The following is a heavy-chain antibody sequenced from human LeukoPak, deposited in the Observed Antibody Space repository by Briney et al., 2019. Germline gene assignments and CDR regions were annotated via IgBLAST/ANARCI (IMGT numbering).Heavy chain of an antibody. V-gene: IGHV3-13*01. CDR3: VREARGYHYTYFDY. CDR2: IASGFQT. CDR1: GFTLGSHD. D-gene: IGHD5-18*01. J-gene: IGHJ4*02. Sequence: PGGSLRLSCTASGFTLGSHDMHWVRQTTGEGLEWVAAIASGFQTFYAGSVKGRFTVSREDVKNSLYLQMNSLRAGDTAVYYCVREARGYHYTYFDYWGQGTLVTVSS.